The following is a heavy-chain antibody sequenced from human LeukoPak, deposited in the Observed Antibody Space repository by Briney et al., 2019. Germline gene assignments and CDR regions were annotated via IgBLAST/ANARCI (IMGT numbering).Heavy chain of an antibody. V-gene: IGHV3-20*04. CDR1: GFTSGNYG. CDR3: SRIDTYYYDSSGYYSAFVI. CDR2: INWNGGST. J-gene: IGHJ3*02. Sequence: PGGFLWLSCAATGFTSGNYGMSLVRQAPGKGLEWVSGINWNGGSTGYADSVKGRFTISRDNAKNSLYLQMNSLRAEDTALYYCSRIDTYYYDSSGYYSAFVISGQETIVTVSS. D-gene: IGHD3-22*01.